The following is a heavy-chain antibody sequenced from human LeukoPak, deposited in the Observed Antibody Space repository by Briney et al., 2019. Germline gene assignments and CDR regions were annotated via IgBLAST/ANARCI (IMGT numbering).Heavy chain of an antibody. CDR1: GFTFSSYA. D-gene: IGHD3-10*01. CDR3: AKLAKYGSGSPIDY. Sequence: GGSLRLSCAASGFTFSSYAMSWVRQAPGKGLEWVSAISGSGGSTYYADSVKGRFTISRDNSKNTLYLQMNSLRAEDTAVYYCAKLAKYGSGSPIDYWGQGTLVTVSP. CDR2: ISGSGGST. J-gene: IGHJ4*02. V-gene: IGHV3-23*01.